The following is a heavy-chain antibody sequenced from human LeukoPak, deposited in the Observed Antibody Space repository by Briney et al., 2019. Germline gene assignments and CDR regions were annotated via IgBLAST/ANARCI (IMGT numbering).Heavy chain of an antibody. V-gene: IGHV4-59*01. CDR2: IYYTGST. CDR3: ATEVHSSSSGRKGYYFDY. D-gene: IGHD6-6*01. J-gene: IGHJ4*02. CDR1: GASIRSSY. Sequence: SETLSLTCTVSGASIRSSYWSWLRQPPGKGLEWIGYIYYTGSTNSNPSLKSRVTISVDTSKNQFSLKLSSVTAADTAVYYCATEVHSSSSGRKGYYFDYWGQGTLVTVSS.